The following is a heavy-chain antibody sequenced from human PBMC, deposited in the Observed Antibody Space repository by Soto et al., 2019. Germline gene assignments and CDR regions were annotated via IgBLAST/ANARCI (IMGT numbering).Heavy chain of an antibody. CDR3: ARADTFDYGDYYFDY. V-gene: IGHV3-72*01. D-gene: IGHD4-17*01. J-gene: IGHJ4*02. CDR2: TRNKANSYTT. Sequence: EVQLVESGGGLVQPGGSLRLSCVVSGFTFSDHYMDWVRQAPGKGLEWVGRTRNKANSYTTEYAASVKGRFTISRDDSKTSLYLQMNSLKTEDTAVYYCARADTFDYGDYYFDYWGQGTLVTVSS. CDR1: GFTFSDHY.